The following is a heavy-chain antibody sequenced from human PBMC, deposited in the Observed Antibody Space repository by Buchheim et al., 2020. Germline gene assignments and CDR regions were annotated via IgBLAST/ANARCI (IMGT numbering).Heavy chain of an antibody. V-gene: IGHV4-39*01. Sequence: QLQLQESGPGLVKPSETLSLTCTVSGGSISSSSYYWGWIRQPPGKGLEWIGSIYYSGSTYYNPSLTSRVTISVDTSKNQFSLKLSSVTAADTAVYYCARPRYYYGSGSRDYYFDYWGQGTL. J-gene: IGHJ4*02. CDR2: IYYSGST. D-gene: IGHD3-10*01. CDR1: GGSISSSSYY. CDR3: ARPRYYYGSGSRDYYFDY.